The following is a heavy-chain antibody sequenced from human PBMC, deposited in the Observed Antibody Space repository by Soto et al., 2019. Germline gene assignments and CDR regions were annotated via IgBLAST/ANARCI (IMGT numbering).Heavy chain of an antibody. CDR3: ARHSESGPWSIAAVKD. CDR1: GYSFTIYW. Sequence: GESLKISCKGSGYSFTIYWIGWVRQMPGKGLEWMGIIYPGDSDTRYSPSFQGQVTISADKSISTAYLQWSSLKASDTAMYYCARHSESGPWSIAAVKDWGQGTLVTVSS. V-gene: IGHV5-51*01. J-gene: IGHJ4*02. D-gene: IGHD6-13*01. CDR2: IYPGDSDT.